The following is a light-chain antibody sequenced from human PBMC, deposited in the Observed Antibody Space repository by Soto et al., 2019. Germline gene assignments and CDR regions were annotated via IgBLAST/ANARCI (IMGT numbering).Light chain of an antibody. CDR1: QSLGGN. Sequence: EIGMTQSPSTLAVSPGDTATLSCRASQSLGGNLAWYQQKPGQAPRLLIFRASSRATGVPARFSASGSGTEFTLTISGLQSEDFAVYYCQQYNNWPPWTFGPGTKVDIK. CDR2: RAS. V-gene: IGKV3-15*01. J-gene: IGKJ1*01. CDR3: QQYNNWPPWT.